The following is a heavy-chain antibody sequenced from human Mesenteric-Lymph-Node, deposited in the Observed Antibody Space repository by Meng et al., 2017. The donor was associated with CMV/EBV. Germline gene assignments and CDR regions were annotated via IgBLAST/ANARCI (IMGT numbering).Heavy chain of an antibody. J-gene: IGHJ6*02. Sequence: SETLSLTCTVSGGSISNNNYYWGWIRQPPGKGLEWIGSIYYSGSTYYNPSLMSRVTISVDTSKNQFSLKLSSVTAADTAVYYCASPLNSIAARPGYYYGMDVWGQGTTVTVSS. CDR2: IYYSGST. D-gene: IGHD6-6*01. V-gene: IGHV4-39*01. CDR3: ASPLNSIAARPGYYYGMDV. CDR1: GGSISNNNYY.